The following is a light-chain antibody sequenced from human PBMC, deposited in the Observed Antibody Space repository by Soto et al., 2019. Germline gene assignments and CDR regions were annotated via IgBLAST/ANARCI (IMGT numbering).Light chain of an antibody. CDR1: QRCVCSSNNKNY. V-gene: IGKV2D-29*01. J-gene: IGKJ1*01. CDR3: MQSIQLPGT. CDR2: EVS. Sequence: DIVMTQSPDSLAVSLGERATINCKSSQRCVCSSNNKNYFALYLQKPGQPPHLLIYEVSNRFSGVPDRFSGSGSGTDFTLKISRVEAEDVGVYYCMQSIQLPGTFGQGTKVDIK.